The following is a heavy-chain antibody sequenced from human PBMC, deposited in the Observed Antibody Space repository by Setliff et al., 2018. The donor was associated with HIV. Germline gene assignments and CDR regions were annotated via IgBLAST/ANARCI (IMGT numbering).Heavy chain of an antibody. CDR1: GYTFTGYY. Sequence: ASVKVSCKASGYTFTGYYMHWVRQAPGQGLEWMGRINPNSGGTNYAQKFQGRVTMTRDTSMNTAYMDLRSLRSDDTAVYYCVRDLLGGYNVVRYFDYWGQGTLVTVSS. V-gene: IGHV1-2*06. J-gene: IGHJ4*02. CDR2: INPNSGGT. D-gene: IGHD2-21*01. CDR3: VRDLLGGYNVVRYFDY.